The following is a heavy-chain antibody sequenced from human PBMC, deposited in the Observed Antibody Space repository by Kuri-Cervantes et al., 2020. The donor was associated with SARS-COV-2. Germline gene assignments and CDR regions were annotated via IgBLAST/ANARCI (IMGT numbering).Heavy chain of an antibody. V-gene: IGHV3-21*05. CDR1: GFTFSSYG. CDR3: AKVWSGSYSHYYYYAMDV. D-gene: IGHD3-10*01. Sequence: GESLKISCAASGFTFSSYGMHWVRQAPWKGLEWVSYISSSSSYTNYADSVKGRFTISRDNSKNTLYLQMNSLRAEDTAVYYCAKVWSGSYSHYYYYAMDVWGQGTTVTVSS. CDR2: ISSSSSYT. J-gene: IGHJ6*02.